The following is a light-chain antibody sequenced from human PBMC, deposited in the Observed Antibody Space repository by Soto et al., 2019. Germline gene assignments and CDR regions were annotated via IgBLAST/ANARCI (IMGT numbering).Light chain of an antibody. CDR1: QGIGND. CDR3: LQHNSYPLT. V-gene: IGKV1-17*01. CDR2: AAS. J-gene: IGKJ4*01. Sequence: DIQMTQSPSSLSASVGGRVTISCRASQGIGNDLNWYQQKPGKAPKRLIYAASSLQSGVPSRFSGSGSGTEFTLTISSLQPEDFATYYCLQHNSYPLTVGGGNQLDIK.